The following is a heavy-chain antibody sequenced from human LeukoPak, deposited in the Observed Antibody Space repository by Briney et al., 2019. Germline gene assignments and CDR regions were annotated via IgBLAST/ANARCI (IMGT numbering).Heavy chain of an antibody. J-gene: IGHJ3*02. Sequence: ETLPLTCTVSDGSIISSTYYGAWIRQPPGKGREGIGSIYYSGNTDYNPSLKSRVTISVDTSKNQFSMKLSSVTAADTAAYYCARWDSVAVPGQVDAFDIWGQGTMVTVSS. D-gene: IGHD6-19*01. CDR3: ARWDSVAVPGQVDAFDI. CDR2: IYYSGNT. V-gene: IGHV4-39*01. CDR1: DGSIISSTYY.